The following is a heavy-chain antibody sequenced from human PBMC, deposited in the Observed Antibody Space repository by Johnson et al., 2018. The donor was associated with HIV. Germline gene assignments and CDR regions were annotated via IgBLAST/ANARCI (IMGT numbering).Heavy chain of an antibody. J-gene: IGHJ3*02. CDR1: GFTFSSYA. CDR2: ISGSGGST. CDR3: ARATVDDYGDYDDAFDI. V-gene: IGHV3-23*04. D-gene: IGHD4-17*01. Sequence: VQLVESGGGLEEPGGSLRLSCAASGFTFSSYAMNWVRQPPGKGLEWVSAISGSGGSTYYADSVKGLFTISRDNSKNTMYLQMNSLRAEDTAVYYCARATVDDYGDYDDAFDIWGQGTMVTVSS.